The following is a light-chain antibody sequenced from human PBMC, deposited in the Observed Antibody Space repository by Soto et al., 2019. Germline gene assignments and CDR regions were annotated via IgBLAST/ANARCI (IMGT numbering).Light chain of an antibody. J-gene: IGKJ4*01. CDR1: QSVSTW. CDR2: DAS. Sequence: DIQMTQSPSTLSASVGDSVTVTCRASQSVSTWLAWYQQKPGKAPKLLISDASSFESGVPSRFSGSGSGTEFTLTISSLQPEDFATYYCLQHNSYPLTFGGGTKVDIK. CDR3: LQHNSYPLT. V-gene: IGKV1-5*01.